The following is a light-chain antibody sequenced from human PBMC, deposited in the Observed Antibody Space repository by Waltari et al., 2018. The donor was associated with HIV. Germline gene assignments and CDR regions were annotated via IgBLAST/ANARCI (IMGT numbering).Light chain of an antibody. J-gene: IGLJ2*01. CDR1: SGSIASDY. CDR3: QSSYSNSQV. V-gene: IGLV6-57*03. CDR2: DHR. Sequence: NFILTQPHSVSESPGKTVTISCTRSSGSIASDYVQWYQQRLGSAPTVVSYDHRQRPSGVPDRFSGSIDSSSNSASLTISGLRSEDEADYYCQSSYSNSQVFGGGTKLTVL.